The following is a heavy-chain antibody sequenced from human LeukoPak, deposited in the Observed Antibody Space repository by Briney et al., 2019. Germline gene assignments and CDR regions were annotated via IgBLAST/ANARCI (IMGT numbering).Heavy chain of an antibody. J-gene: IGHJ4*02. D-gene: IGHD4-23*01. CDR3: ARDRHGGNSEAFFDY. CDR2: IIPIFGTA. Sequence: SVKVFCKASGGTFSSYAISWVRQAPGQGLEWMGRIIPIFGTANYAQKFQGRVTITTDESTSTAYMELSSLRSEDTAVYYCARDRHGGNSEAFFDYWGQGTLVTVSS. CDR1: GGTFSSYA. V-gene: IGHV1-69*05.